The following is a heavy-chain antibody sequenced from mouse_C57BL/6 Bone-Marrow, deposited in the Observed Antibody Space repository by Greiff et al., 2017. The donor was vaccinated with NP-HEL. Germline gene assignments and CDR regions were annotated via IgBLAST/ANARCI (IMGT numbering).Heavy chain of an antibody. CDR3: ARGGYYGRSLDY. V-gene: IGHV1-19*01. D-gene: IGHD1-1*01. J-gene: IGHJ2*01. Sequence: EVQLHQSGPVLVKPGASVKMSCKASGYTFTDYYMNWVKQSHGKSLEWIGVINPYNGGTSYNQKFKGKATLTVDKSSSTAYMELNSLTSEDSAVYYCARGGYYGRSLDYWGQGTTLTVSS. CDR2: INPYNGGT. CDR1: GYTFTDYY.